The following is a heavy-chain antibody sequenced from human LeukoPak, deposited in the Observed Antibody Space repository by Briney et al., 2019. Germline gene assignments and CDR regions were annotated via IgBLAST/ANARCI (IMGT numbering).Heavy chain of an antibody. CDR2: IYYSGST. D-gene: IGHD2-15*01. CDR3: ASSGYCRGGSCYSGRAFDI. CDR1: AGSISSSSYY. Sequence: KPSETLSLTCTVSAGSISSSSYYWGWIRQPPGRGLEWIGSIYYSGSTYYNPCLKSRVTISVDTSKNQFSLKLSSVTAADTAVYYCASSGYCRGGSCYSGRAFDIWGQGTMVTVSS. J-gene: IGHJ3*02. V-gene: IGHV4-39*07.